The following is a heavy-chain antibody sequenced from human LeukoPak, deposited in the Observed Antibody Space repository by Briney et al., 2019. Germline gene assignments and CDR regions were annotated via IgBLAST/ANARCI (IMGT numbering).Heavy chain of an antibody. V-gene: IGHV3-48*01. CDR2: IGISSGNT. J-gene: IGHJ4*02. CDR3: GRVTASWHPYIDY. CDR1: GFTFSSYS. Sequence: EGSLRLSCAASGFTFSSYSMNWVRQAPGKGLEWISYIGISSGNTKYADSVKGRFTISGDKAKNSVYLQMNSLRAEDTAVYFCGRVTASWHPYIDYWGQGTPVSVSS.